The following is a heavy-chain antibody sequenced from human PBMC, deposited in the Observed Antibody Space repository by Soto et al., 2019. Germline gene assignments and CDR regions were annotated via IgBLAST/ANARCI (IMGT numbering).Heavy chain of an antibody. D-gene: IGHD4-17*01. CDR1: GYTFTSYG. CDR2: ISAYNGNT. Sequence: ASVKVSCKASGYTFTSYGISWVRQAPGQGLEWMGWISAYNGNTNYAQKLQGRVTMTTDTSTSTAYMELRSLRSDDTAVYYCAREFHGEYVDWLDPGGQGTLVTVSS. V-gene: IGHV1-18*01. CDR3: AREFHGEYVDWLDP. J-gene: IGHJ5*02.